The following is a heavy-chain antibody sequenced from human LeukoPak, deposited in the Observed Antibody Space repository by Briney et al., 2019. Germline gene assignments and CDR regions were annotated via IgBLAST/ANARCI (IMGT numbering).Heavy chain of an antibody. D-gene: IGHD3-10*01. CDR3: ARGSGLVVRGDYFDY. J-gene: IGHJ4*02. V-gene: IGHV3-33*08. CDR2: IWYDGSNK. CDR1: GFTLSNFG. Sequence: PGGSLRLSCTASGFTLSNFGMHWVRQAPGKGLEWVAVIWYDGSNKYYVDSVKGRVTISRDNSKNTLYLQMNSLRVEDTAVYYCARGSGLVVRGDYFDYWGQGTLVTVSS.